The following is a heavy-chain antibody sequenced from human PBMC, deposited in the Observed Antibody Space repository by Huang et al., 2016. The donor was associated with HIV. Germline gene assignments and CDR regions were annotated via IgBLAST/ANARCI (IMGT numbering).Heavy chain of an antibody. CDR3: ARLIGSPSFYYGLDV. Sequence: EVQLVQSGAEVKKPGESLKISCKGSGYRFRSNWIGWVRQMPGKGLEVMGISYPGDSDTRYSPSFQGQVTISADKSINTAYLQWSSLKASDTAMYYCARLIGSPSFYYGLDVWGQGTTVTVSS. J-gene: IGHJ6*02. V-gene: IGHV5-51*01. D-gene: IGHD3-10*01. CDR2: SYPGDSDT. CDR1: GYRFRSNW.